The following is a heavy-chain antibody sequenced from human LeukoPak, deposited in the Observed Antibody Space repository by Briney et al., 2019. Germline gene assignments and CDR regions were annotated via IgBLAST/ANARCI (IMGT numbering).Heavy chain of an antibody. CDR3: AREAVDYDFWSGYYTGMSYHMDV. D-gene: IGHD3-3*01. CDR1: GGTFSSYA. Sequence: GASVKVSCKASGGTFSSYAISWVRQAPGQGLEWMGGIIPIFGTANYAQKFQGRVTITTDESTSTAYMELSSLRSEDTAVYYCAREAVDYDFWSGYYTGMSYHMDVWGKGTTVTVSS. V-gene: IGHV1-69*05. CDR2: IIPIFGTA. J-gene: IGHJ6*03.